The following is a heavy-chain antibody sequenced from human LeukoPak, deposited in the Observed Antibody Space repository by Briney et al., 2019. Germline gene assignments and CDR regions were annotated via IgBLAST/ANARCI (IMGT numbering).Heavy chain of an antibody. CDR1: GYTFTSYG. V-gene: IGHV1-18*01. CDR2: ISAYNGNT. CDR3: ARGRPHHSSTSCYDY. J-gene: IGHJ4*02. D-gene: IGHD2-2*01. Sequence: ASVKVSCKASGYTFTSYGISWVRQAPGQGLEWMGWISAYNGNTNYAQKFQGRVTMTRDTSISTAYMELSRLRSDDTAVYYCARGRPHHSSTSCYDYWGQGTLVTVSS.